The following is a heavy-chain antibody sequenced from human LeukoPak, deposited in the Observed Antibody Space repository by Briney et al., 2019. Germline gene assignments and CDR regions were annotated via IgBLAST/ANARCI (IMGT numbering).Heavy chain of an antibody. CDR3: AKDSSGPKNWFDP. D-gene: IGHD6-19*01. J-gene: IGHJ5*02. CDR2: IYSGDRT. CDR1: GFTFSSYE. V-gene: IGHV3-53*01. Sequence: GGSLRLSCAASGFTFSSYEMNWVRQAPGKGLEWVSIIYSGDRTNSADSVKGRFTISRDNSKNTLYLQMNSLRAEDTAVYYCAKDSSGPKNWFDPWGQGTLVTVSS.